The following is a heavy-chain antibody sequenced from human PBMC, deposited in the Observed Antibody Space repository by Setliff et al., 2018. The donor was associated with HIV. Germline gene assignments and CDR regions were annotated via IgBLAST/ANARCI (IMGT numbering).Heavy chain of an antibody. J-gene: IGHJ4*02. Sequence: SQTLSLPCAISGDSVSSNSAAWNWIRQSPARGLGWLGRTYYRSKWYYNYAVSVKSRITINPDTSKNQFSLQLNSVTPEDTAVYYCARGSYGSVLLWGQGTLVTVSS. V-gene: IGHV6-1*01. D-gene: IGHD6-19*01. CDR1: GDSVSSNSAA. CDR3: ARGSYGSVLL. CDR2: TYYRSKWYY.